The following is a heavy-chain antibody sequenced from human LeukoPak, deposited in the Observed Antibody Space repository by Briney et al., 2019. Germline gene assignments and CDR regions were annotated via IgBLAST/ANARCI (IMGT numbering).Heavy chain of an antibody. CDR3: ARALLGYCSSTSCYTY. D-gene: IGHD2-2*01. CDR2: ISSSSSYI. J-gene: IGHJ4*02. V-gene: IGHV3-21*01. Sequence: GGSLRLSCAASGFTFSSYSMNWVRQAPGKGLEWVSSISSSSSYIYYADSVKGRFTISRDNAKNSLYLQMNSLRAEDTAVYYCARALLGYCSSTSCYTYWGQGTLVTVSS. CDR1: GFTFSSYS.